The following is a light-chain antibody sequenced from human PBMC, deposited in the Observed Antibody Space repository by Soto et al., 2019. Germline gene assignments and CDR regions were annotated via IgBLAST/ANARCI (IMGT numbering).Light chain of an antibody. CDR3: SSYTSSSTPAVV. J-gene: IGLJ2*01. Sequence: QSALTQPASVSGSPGQSITISCTGTSSDVGGYNYVSWYQQHPGKAPKLMIYDVSNRPSGVSIRFSGSKSGNTASLTISGLEAEHEADYYCSSYTSSSTPAVVFGGGTKLTVL. CDR2: DVS. V-gene: IGLV2-14*01. CDR1: SSDVGGYNY.